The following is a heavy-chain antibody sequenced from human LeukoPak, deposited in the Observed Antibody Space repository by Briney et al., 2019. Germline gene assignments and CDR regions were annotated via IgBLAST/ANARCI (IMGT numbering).Heavy chain of an antibody. V-gene: IGHV4-59*08. J-gene: IGHJ4*02. D-gene: IGHD6-19*01. CDR3: ARHGMAGTGFDY. CDR1: GGSISSYY. Sequence: PSETLSLTCTVSGGSISSYYWSWIRQPPGKGLEWIGYTYYSGSTNYNPSLKSRVTISVDTSKNQFSLKLSSVTAADTAVYYCARHGMAGTGFDYWGQGTLVTVSS. CDR2: TYYSGST.